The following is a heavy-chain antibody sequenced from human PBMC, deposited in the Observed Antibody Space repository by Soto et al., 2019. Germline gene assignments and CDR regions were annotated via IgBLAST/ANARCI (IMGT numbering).Heavy chain of an antibody. V-gene: IGHV3-7*05. Sequence: EGQLVESGGGLVQPGGSLRLSCQVSGFTFRSYWMTWVRRAPGKGLEWVANINLDGSEEYYVDAVKGRFTISGDNAKNSQHLDLRDVRANEAAVYYGARGAMAGNQVPGHWGQGTLVTVS. J-gene: IGHJ1*01. CDR2: INLDGSEE. D-gene: IGHD1-1*01. CDR1: GFTFRSYW. CDR3: ARGAMAGNQVPGH.